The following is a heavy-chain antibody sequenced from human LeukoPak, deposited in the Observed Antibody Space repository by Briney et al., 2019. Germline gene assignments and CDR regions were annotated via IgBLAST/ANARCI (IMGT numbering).Heavy chain of an antibody. CDR1: GITFSTYV. CDR2: ISGTGAPT. J-gene: IGHJ4*02. Sequence: GGSLRLSCAASGITFSTYVMTWVRQAPGKGLEWVSTISGTGAPTLYADSVKGRFTISRDNSKDTLFLQMNSLRPEDTAVYYCAKDQQRFLEWSPSDYWGQGTLVTVSS. CDR3: AKDQQRFLEWSPSDY. D-gene: IGHD3-3*01. V-gene: IGHV3-23*01.